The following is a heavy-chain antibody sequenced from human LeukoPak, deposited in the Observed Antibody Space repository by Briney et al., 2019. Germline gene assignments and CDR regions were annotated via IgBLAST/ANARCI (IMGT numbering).Heavy chain of an antibody. Sequence: PGGSLRLSCAASGFTFSSYAMSWVRQAPGKGLEWVSATSGSGGSTYYADSVKGRFTISRDNSKNTLYLQMNSLRAEDTAVYYCAKDLRIAAAGRVSDYWGQGTLVTVSS. D-gene: IGHD6-13*01. CDR2: TSGSGGST. V-gene: IGHV3-23*01. J-gene: IGHJ4*02. CDR1: GFTFSSYA. CDR3: AKDLRIAAAGRVSDY.